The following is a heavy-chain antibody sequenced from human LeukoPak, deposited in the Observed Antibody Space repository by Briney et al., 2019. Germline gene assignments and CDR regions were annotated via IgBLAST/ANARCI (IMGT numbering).Heavy chain of an antibody. J-gene: IGHJ4*02. CDR1: GGSISRTTYD. CDR2: IYYSGST. V-gene: IGHV4-39*01. D-gene: IGHD2-2*02. CDR3: ARHVNRDYTYYYDD. Sequence: SETLSLTRTVSGGSISRTTYDWGWIRQPPGKGLEWIGSIYYSGSTYYNPSLKSRVTISVDTSNNQFSLKLSSVTAADTAVYYCARHVNRDYTYYYDDWGQGTLVTVSS.